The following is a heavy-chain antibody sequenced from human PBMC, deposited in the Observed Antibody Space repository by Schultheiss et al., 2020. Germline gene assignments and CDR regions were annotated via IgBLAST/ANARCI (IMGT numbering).Heavy chain of an antibody. D-gene: IGHD3-10*01. Sequence: SQTLSLTCTVSGGSISSGGYYWSWIRQHPGKGLEWIGYIYYSGSTNYNPSLKSRVTISVDTSKNQFSLKLSSVTAADTAVYYCARGRKLQGRTPRFGEPKGIWFDPWGQGTLVTVSS. CDR1: GGSISSGGYY. CDR3: ARGRKLQGRTPRFGEPKGIWFDP. J-gene: IGHJ5*02. CDR2: IYYSGST. V-gene: IGHV4-61*08.